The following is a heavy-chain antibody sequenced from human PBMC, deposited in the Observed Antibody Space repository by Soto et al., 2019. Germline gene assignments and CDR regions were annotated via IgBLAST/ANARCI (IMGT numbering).Heavy chain of an antibody. V-gene: IGHV3-48*02. Sequence: EVQLVESGGGLIQLGGSLRLSCAASGFTFSSYSMNWVRQAPGKGLEWVSYISSTSSTIYFADSVKGRFTISRDNAKNSLYLQMNSLRDEDTAVYYCARESSSYNWFDPWGQGTLVTVSS. CDR2: ISSTSSTI. CDR3: ARESSSYNWFDP. CDR1: GFTFSSYS. D-gene: IGHD6-13*01. J-gene: IGHJ5*02.